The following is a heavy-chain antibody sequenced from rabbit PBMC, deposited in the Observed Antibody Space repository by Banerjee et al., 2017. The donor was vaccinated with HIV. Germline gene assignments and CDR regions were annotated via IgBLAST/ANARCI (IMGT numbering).Heavy chain of an antibody. CDR2: INTSSGNT. V-gene: IGHV1S45*01. CDR1: GFSFNNKYV. D-gene: IGHD4-2*01. Sequence: QEQLVESGGGLVKPEGSLTLTCTASGFSFNNKYVMCWVRQAPGKGLEWIACINTSSGNTVYANWAKGRFTISKTSSTTVTLQMTSLTAADTATYFCARDPAGREDFNLWGPGTLVTVS. CDR3: ARDPAGREDFNL. J-gene: IGHJ4*01.